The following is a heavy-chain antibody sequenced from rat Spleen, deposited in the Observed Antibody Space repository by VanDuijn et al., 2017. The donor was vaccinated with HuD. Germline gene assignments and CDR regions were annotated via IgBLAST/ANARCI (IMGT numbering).Heavy chain of an antibody. CDR1: GFTFSDYY. D-gene: IGHD4-1*01. V-gene: IGHV5-7*01. J-gene: IGHJ2*01. CDR3: ARHGYNSYLDY. CDR2: ITNNGSST. Sequence: EVQLVGSGGGLVQPGRSLKLSCAASGFTFSDYYMAWIRQAPGKGLEWIASITNNGSSTYYRDSVKGRFNISRDNAKSTIYLQMDSLRSEDTATYYCARHGYNSYLDYWGQGVMVTVSS.